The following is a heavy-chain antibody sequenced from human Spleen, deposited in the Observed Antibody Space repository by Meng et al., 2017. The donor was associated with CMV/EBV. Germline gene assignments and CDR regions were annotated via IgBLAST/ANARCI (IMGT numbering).Heavy chain of an antibody. Sequence: GESLKISCAASGFTLSTYGMHWVRQAPGKGLDCVASIRYDGSKKYYADSVEGRFTISRDNSKNTLFLQMNSLRVEETAVYYCVSRGSGSPRPTNDYWGQGTLVTVSS. V-gene: IGHV3-30*02. CDR1: GFTLSTYG. CDR3: VSRGSGSPRPTNDY. D-gene: IGHD3-10*01. CDR2: IRYDGSKK. J-gene: IGHJ4*02.